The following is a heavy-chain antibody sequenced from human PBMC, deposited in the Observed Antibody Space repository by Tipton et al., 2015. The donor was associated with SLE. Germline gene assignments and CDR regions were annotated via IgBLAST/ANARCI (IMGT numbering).Heavy chain of an antibody. Sequence: TLSLTCAVYGDSFSGYYWSWVRQPPGKGLEWIGEINHSGNTNYDPSLKSRVTISIDTSKKQFSLKLTSVTAADTAVYYCARDGDIVVVTAIHGYFDLWGRGTLVTVSS. CDR3: ARDGDIVVVTAIHGYFDL. CDR2: INHSGNT. D-gene: IGHD2-21*02. V-gene: IGHV4-34*01. J-gene: IGHJ2*01. CDR1: GDSFSGYY.